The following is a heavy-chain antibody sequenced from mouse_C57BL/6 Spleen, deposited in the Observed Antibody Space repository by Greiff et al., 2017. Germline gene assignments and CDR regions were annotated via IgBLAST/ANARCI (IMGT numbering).Heavy chain of an antibody. CDR2: IHPNSGST. CDR1: GYTFTSYW. Sequence: QVQLQQPGAELVKPGASVKLSCKASGYTFTSYWMHWVKQRPGQGLEWIGMIHPNSGSTNYNEKFKSKATLTVDKSSSTAYMQLSSLTSEDSAVYYCARKGSLDYFDYWGQGTTLTVSS. CDR3: ARKGSLDYFDY. D-gene: IGHD1-1*02. V-gene: IGHV1-64*01. J-gene: IGHJ2*01.